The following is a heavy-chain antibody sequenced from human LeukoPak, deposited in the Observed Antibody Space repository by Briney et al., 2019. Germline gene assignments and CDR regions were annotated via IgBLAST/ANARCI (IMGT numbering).Heavy chain of an antibody. J-gene: IGHJ4*02. Sequence: PEASVKVSCKASGYTFTSYYMHWVRQAPGQGLEWMGIINPSGGSTSYAQKFQGRVTMTRDTSTSTVYMELSSLRSEDTAVYYCARSSIGWLQFGGFDYWGQGTLVTVSS. CDR2: INPSGGST. V-gene: IGHV1-46*01. CDR3: ARSSIGWLQFGGFDY. CDR1: GYTFTSYY. D-gene: IGHD5-24*01.